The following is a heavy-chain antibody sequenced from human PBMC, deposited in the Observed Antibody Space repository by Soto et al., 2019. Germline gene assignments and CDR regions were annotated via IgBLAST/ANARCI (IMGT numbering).Heavy chain of an antibody. V-gene: IGHV4-59*01. CDR3: ARGYCSSTSCYIWDNWFDP. Sequence: SETLSLTCTVSGGSISSYYWSWIRQPPGKGLEWIGYIYYSGRTNYNPSLKSRVTISVDTSKNQFYLKLSSVTAADTAVYYCARGYCSSTSCYIWDNWFDPWGQGTLVTVSS. CDR2: IYYSGRT. CDR1: GGSISSYY. D-gene: IGHD2-2*02. J-gene: IGHJ5*02.